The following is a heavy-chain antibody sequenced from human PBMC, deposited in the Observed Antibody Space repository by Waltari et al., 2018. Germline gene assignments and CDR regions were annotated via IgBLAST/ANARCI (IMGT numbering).Heavy chain of an antibody. J-gene: IGHJ5*02. Sequence: QVQLVQSGTEVKKPESSVKVSCKVSGGDFLRSDINWVRQAPGHGLTWMGRIIPILDITNYSQKFQGRVTITVDKSTTTAYMELSSLTSDDTAVYFCATAGVAVAGTWFDPWGQGTLVTVSS. CDR2: IIPILDIT. CDR3: ATAGVAVAGTWFDP. CDR1: GGDFLRSD. V-gene: IGHV1-69*04. D-gene: IGHD6-19*01.